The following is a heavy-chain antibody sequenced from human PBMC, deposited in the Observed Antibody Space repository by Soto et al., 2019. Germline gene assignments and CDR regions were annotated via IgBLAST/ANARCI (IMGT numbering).Heavy chain of an antibody. J-gene: IGHJ4*02. D-gene: IGHD3-16*01. Sequence: QIHLVQSGAEVKKPGASVKVSCKASGYSFPSYGVTWVRQAPGQGLEWMGWVNPYNGNTNYAQKVQGRVTMTTDTSTSTAYMELRSLRSDDPAVYYCARGGGGDYLDYWGQGTLVTVSS. CDR3: ARGGGGDYLDY. CDR2: VNPYNGNT. V-gene: IGHV1-18*01. CDR1: GYSFPSYG.